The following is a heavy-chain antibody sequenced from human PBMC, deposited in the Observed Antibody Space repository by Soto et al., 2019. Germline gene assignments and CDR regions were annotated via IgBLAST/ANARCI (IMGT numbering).Heavy chain of an antibody. D-gene: IGHD5-12*01. CDR1: GFTFSNYA. Sequence: PGGSLRLSCSASGFTFSNYAMHWVRQAPGKGPEYVSAISNNGDHTYYADSVKGRFTVARDNSKNTLYLQMSSLRADDTAVYYCVKKWSFNSGYDDWGQGTQVTVAS. CDR3: VKKWSFNSGYDD. J-gene: IGHJ4*02. V-gene: IGHV3-64D*08. CDR2: ISNNGDHT.